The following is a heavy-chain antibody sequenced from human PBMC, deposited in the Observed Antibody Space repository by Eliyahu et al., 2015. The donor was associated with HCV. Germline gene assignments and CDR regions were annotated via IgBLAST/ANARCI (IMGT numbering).Heavy chain of an antibody. V-gene: IGHV3-23*04. CDR1: GFTFSTYA. CDR2: IRGGGDKT. D-gene: IGHD6-13*01. CDR3: GREKRGRRAALGSRAGSTGIDF. J-gene: IGHJ4*02. Sequence: EVQLVDSGGGLVQPGGSLRLSCTASGFTFSTYALGWXRXAPGKGLGWVSGIRGGGDKTYYADSVKGRFTVSRDNSENTLFLQLNNVRVDDTAVYFCGREKRGRRAALGSRAGSTGIDFWGQGTLVTVSS.